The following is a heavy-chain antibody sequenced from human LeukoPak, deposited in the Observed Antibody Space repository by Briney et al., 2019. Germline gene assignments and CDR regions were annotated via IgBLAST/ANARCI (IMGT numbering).Heavy chain of an antibody. CDR3: AKLGSGWRYFDY. V-gene: IGHV1-69*05. CDR2: IIPIFGTA. D-gene: IGHD6-19*01. J-gene: IGHJ4*02. CDR1: GGTFSSYA. Sequence: SVKVSCKASGGTFSSYAISWVRQAPGQGLEWMGRIIPIFGTANYAQKFQGRVTITTDESTSTAYMELSGLRSEDTAVYYCAKLGSGWRYFDYWGQGTLVTVSS.